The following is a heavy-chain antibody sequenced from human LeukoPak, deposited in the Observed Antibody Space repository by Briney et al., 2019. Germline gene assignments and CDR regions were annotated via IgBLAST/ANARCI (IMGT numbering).Heavy chain of an antibody. D-gene: IGHD2-2*01. CDR3: VREGLECSGSSCQRAAFDY. CDR1: GFTFDDYA. J-gene: IGHJ4*02. V-gene: IGHV3-9*01. Sequence: PGGSLRLSFAASGFTFDDYAMHWVRQAPGKGLEWVSGISWNSGSIGYADSVKGRFTISRDNAKNTLYLQMNSLRDEDTAVYYCVREGLECSGSSCQRAAFDYWGQGTLVTVSS. CDR2: ISWNSGSI.